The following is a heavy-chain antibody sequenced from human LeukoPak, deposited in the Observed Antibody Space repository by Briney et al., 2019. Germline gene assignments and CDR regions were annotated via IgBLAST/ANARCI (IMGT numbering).Heavy chain of an antibody. CDR1: GFTFDYYT. CDR2: ISWDGGST. J-gene: IGHJ6*03. D-gene: IGHD5-12*01. CDR3: VQDTSRGYNYYYYMDV. V-gene: IGHV3-43*01. Sequence: GESLRLSCAASGFTFDYYTMHWVRQAPGKALEGVSLISWDGGSTYYGDSVKGRFTISKDNSKNSLYLQMNSLRTEDTAVYYCVQDTSRGYNYYYYMDVWGKGTTVTVSS.